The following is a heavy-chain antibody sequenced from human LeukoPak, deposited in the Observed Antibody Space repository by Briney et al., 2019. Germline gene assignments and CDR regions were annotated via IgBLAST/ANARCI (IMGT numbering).Heavy chain of an antibody. CDR1: GFTVSSNY. D-gene: IGHD1-7*01. V-gene: IGHV3-53*01. J-gene: IGHJ4*02. CDR2: IYSGAST. CDR3: ARGNWNYPFDY. Sequence: GGSLRLSCAASGFTVSSNYMSRVRQAPGKGLEWVPVIYSGASTYYADSVKGRFTISRDNSKNTLYLQMNSLRAEDTAVYYCARGNWNYPFDYWGQGTLVTVSS.